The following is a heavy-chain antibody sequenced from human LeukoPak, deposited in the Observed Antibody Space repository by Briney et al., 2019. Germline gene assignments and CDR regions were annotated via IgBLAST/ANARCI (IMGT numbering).Heavy chain of an antibody. J-gene: IGHJ5*02. CDR1: GYSFTSYW. Sequence: GESLKISCKGSGYSFTSYWIGWVRQMPGKGLEWMGIIYPGDSDTRYSPSFQGQVTISADKSISTAYLQWSSLKASDTAMYYCARQSCGGDCYYNWCDPWGQGTLVTVSS. CDR2: IYPGDSDT. D-gene: IGHD2-21*02. CDR3: ARQSCGGDCYYNWCDP. V-gene: IGHV5-51*01.